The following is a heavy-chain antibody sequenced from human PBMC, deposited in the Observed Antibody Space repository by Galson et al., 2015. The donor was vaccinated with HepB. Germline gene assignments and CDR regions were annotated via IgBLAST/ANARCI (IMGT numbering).Heavy chain of an antibody. J-gene: IGHJ6*02. Sequence: SLRLSCAASGFTFSSYGMHWVRQAPGKGLEWVAVISYDGSNKYYADSVKGRFTISRDNSKNTLYLQMNSLRAEDTAVYYCARDRVWLLFYYYYYGMDVWGQGTTVTVSS. CDR3: ARDRVWLLFYYYYYGMDV. V-gene: IGHV3-30*03. D-gene: IGHD5-18*01. CDR2: ISYDGSNK. CDR1: GFTFSSYG.